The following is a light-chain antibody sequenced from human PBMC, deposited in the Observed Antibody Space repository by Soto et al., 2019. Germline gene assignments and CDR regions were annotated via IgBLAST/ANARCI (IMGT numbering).Light chain of an antibody. Sequence: IVLTHSPGTLSFSPWYRSTVYFSSSQSVSSNFVAWYQEKPGQAPRLLIYGASSRATGIPDRFSGSGSGTDFTLTISRLEPEDFAVYYCRQYGRSLASAIGGGTKVDIK. CDR1: QSVSSNF. J-gene: IGKJ4*01. CDR3: RQYGRSLASA. CDR2: GAS. V-gene: IGKV3-20*01.